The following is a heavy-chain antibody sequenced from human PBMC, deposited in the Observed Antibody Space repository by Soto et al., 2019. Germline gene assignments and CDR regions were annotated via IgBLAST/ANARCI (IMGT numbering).Heavy chain of an antibody. J-gene: IGHJ6*02. CDR3: YCGSKPPDYYYGMDV. V-gene: IGHV3-30*03. D-gene: IGHD1-26*01. Sequence: PGGSLRLSCAASGFTFSSYGMHWVRQAPGKGLEWVAVISYDGSNKYYADSVKGRFTISRDNSKNTLYLQMNSLRAEDTAVYYCYCGSKPPDYYYGMDVWGQGTTVTVSS. CDR1: GFTFSSYG. CDR2: ISYDGSNK.